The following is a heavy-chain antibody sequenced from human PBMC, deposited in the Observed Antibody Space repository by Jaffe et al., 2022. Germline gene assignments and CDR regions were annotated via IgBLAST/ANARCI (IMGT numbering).Heavy chain of an antibody. CDR3: ARLGGVEYYGSGSYYETLPNY. V-gene: IGHV4-38-2*01. CDR1: GYSISSGYY. D-gene: IGHD3-10*01. CDR2: IYHSGST. Sequence: QVQLQESGPGLVKPSETLSLTCAVSGYSISSGYYWGWIRQPPGKGLEWIGSIYHSGSTYYNPSLKSRVTISVDTSKNHFSLKLSSVTAADTALYYCARLGGVEYYGSGSYYETLPNYWGQGTLVTVSS. J-gene: IGHJ4*02.